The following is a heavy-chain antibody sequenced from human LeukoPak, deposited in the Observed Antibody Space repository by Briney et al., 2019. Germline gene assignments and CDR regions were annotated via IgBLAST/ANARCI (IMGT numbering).Heavy chain of an antibody. J-gene: IGHJ4*02. CDR3: ARVAVVPAARYSDYLDY. V-gene: IGHV1-2*02. CDR1: GYTFTGYY. CDR2: INPNSGGT. D-gene: IGHD2-2*01. Sequence: GASVKVSCKASGYTFTGYYMHWVRQAPGQGLEWMGWINPNSGGTNYAQKFQGRVTMTRDTSISTAYMELSRLRSDDTAVYYCARVAVVPAARYSDYLDYWGQGTLVTVSS.